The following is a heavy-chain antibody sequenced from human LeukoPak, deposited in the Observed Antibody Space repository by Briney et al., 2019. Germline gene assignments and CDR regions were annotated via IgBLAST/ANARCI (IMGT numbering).Heavy chain of an antibody. V-gene: IGHV1-69*17. J-gene: IGHJ4*02. Sequence: SVKVSCKASGGTFSSSPISWVRQAPGQGLEWMGGIIPIFDIPNYAQRFQGRVTITADKSTSIAYMELSSLRSDDTAVYHCATVTVTTTTELYFYDFWGQGTLVTVSS. CDR3: ATVTVTTTTELYFYDF. D-gene: IGHD4-17*01. CDR2: IIPIFDIP. CDR1: GGTFSSSP.